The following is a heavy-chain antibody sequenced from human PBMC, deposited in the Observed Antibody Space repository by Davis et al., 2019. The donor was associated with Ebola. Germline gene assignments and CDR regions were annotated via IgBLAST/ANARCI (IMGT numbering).Heavy chain of an antibody. V-gene: IGHV3-23*01. Sequence: PGGSLRLSCAASGFTVSSNYMSWVRQAPGKGLEWVSAISGSGGSTYYADSVKGRFTISRDNSKNTLYLQMNSLRAEDTAVYYCAKGGAVPAAIYYYYGMDVWGQGTTVTVSS. J-gene: IGHJ6*02. CDR3: AKGGAVPAAIYYYYGMDV. CDR2: ISGSGGST. CDR1: GFTVSSNY. D-gene: IGHD2-2*01.